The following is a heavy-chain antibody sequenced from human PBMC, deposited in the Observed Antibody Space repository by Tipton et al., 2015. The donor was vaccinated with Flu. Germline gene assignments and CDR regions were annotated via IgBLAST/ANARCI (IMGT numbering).Heavy chain of an antibody. J-gene: IGHJ4*02. CDR1: GFTFSSYA. V-gene: IGHV3-64D*06. CDR2: ISSNGGST. Sequence: GSLRLSCSASGFTFSSYAMHWVRQAPGKGLEYVSAISSNGGSTYYADSVKGRFTISRDNSKDTLYLQMSSLRAEDTAVYYCVNGYCSSTSCYADYWGQGTLVTVSS. CDR3: VNGYCSSTSCYADY. D-gene: IGHD2-2*03.